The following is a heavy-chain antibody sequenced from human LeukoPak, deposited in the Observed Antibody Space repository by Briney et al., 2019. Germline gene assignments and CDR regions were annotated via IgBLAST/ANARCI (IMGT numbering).Heavy chain of an antibody. Sequence: SETLSLTFTVSGGSISSSSYYWGWIRQPPGKGLEWIGYIYYSGSTNYNPSLKSRVTISIDTSKNQFSLKLSSVTAADTAVYYCARGDYYYMDVWGKGTTVTVPS. J-gene: IGHJ6*03. CDR1: GGSISSSSYY. CDR3: ARGDYYYMDV. V-gene: IGHV4-39*07. CDR2: IYYSGST.